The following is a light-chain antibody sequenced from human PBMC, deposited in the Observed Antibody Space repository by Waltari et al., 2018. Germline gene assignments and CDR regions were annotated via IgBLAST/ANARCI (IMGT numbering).Light chain of an antibody. Sequence: YVLTQPPSVSVAPEETARIPCGGDNIGRKSVHWYQQKSAQAPILVIYDDSDRPSGIPERFSGSNSGNTATLTINRVEAGDEADYYCQVWDLSSDHVVFGGGTRLTVL. J-gene: IGLJ3*02. V-gene: IGLV3-21*02. CDR1: NIGRKS. CDR2: DDS. CDR3: QVWDLSSDHVV.